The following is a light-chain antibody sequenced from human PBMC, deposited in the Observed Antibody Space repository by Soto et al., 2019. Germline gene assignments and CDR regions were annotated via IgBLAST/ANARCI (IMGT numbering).Light chain of an antibody. CDR2: ATS. V-gene: IGKV1-39*01. J-gene: IGKJ3*01. Sequence: DIQMTQSPSSLYASVGDRVTITCRASQNIATFLNWYHHKPGKAPKLLIYATSRLQSGVPSRFSGSGSGTDFTLTITSLQPEDFGTYYCQQSYGNPGFAPGTKVDIK. CDR1: QNIATF. CDR3: QQSYGNPG.